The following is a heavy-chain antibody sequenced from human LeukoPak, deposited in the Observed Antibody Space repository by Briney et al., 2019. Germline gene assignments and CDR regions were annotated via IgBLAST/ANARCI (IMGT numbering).Heavy chain of an antibody. D-gene: IGHD6-19*01. CDR2: MYPNGNF. CDR3: ARGAGQWLGPFDP. Sequence: SETLSLTCTVSGGSISGESFYWNWIRQPAGKGLEWIGRMYPNGNFNYNPSLKSRVTISIDTSKNQFSLKLTSVTAADTAMYYCARGAGQWLGPFDPWGQGILVTVSS. CDR1: GGSISGESFY. J-gene: IGHJ5*02. V-gene: IGHV4-61*02.